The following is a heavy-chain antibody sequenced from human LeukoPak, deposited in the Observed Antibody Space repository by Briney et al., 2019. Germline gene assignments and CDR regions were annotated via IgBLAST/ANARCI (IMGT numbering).Heavy chain of an antibody. V-gene: IGHV3-48*04. CDR3: ARGGFLEWLLYPNPLDY. D-gene: IGHD3-3*01. Sequence: GGSLRLSCAASGFTFSSYSMNWVRQAPGKGLEWVSYISSSSSTIYYADSVKGRFTISRDNARNSVYLQMSRLTTEDTAVYYCARGGFLEWLLYPNPLDYWGQGTLVTVSS. CDR1: GFTFSSYS. CDR2: ISSSSSTI. J-gene: IGHJ4*02.